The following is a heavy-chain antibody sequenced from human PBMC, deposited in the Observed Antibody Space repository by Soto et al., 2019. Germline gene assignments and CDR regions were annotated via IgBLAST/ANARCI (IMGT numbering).Heavy chain of an antibody. CDR2: IYYSGST. D-gene: IGHD3-16*01. V-gene: IGHV4-59*01. CDR1: GGSISSYY. Sequence: NPSETLSLTCTVSGGSISSYYWSWIRQPPGKGLEWIGYIYYSGSTNYNPSPKSRVTIPVDTSKNQFSLKLSSVTAADPAVYYCARGLGVGGRPGSRFDPWXX. CDR3: ARGLGVGGRPGSRFDP. J-gene: IGHJ5*02.